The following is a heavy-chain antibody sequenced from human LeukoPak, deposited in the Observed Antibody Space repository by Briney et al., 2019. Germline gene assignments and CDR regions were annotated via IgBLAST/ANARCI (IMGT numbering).Heavy chain of an antibody. D-gene: IGHD5-18*01. CDR2: IYYSGST. V-gene: IGHV4-59*01. CDR1: GGSISSYY. CDR3: ARARGYSSNFDL. Sequence: TSETLSLTCTVSGGSISSYYWSWIRQPPGKGLEWIGYIYYSGSTNYNPSLKSRVTISVDTSKNQFSLKLSSVTAADTAVYYCARARGYSSNFDLWGRGTLVTVSS. J-gene: IGHJ2*01.